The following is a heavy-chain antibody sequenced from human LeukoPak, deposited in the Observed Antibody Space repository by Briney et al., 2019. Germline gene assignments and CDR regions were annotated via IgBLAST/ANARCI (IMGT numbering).Heavy chain of an antibody. CDR3: ARETEKQWQY. CDR1: GYPMSSRYF. J-gene: IGHJ3*01. V-gene: IGHV4-38-2*02. CDR2: IFHSGYT. D-gene: IGHD6-19*01. Sequence: PSETLSLTCTVSGYPMSSRYFRGWIRHPPGTGLEFIASIFHSGYTYYDAPLKSRVTISVDTYKNQFTLRLGSVTAADTAVYYCARETEKQWQYWGQGTMVTVSS.